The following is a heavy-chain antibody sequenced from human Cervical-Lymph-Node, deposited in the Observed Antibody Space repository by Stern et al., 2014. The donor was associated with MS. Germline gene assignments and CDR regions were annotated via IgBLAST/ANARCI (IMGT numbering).Heavy chain of an antibody. J-gene: IGHJ4*02. CDR2: ISYDGINK. V-gene: IGHV3-30*18. CDR3: AKVGSIAVAGTGFDY. Sequence: VQLVESGGGVVQPGRSLRLSCAASGFIFSSYGMHWVRQAPGKGLEWVAVISYDGINKYYADSVKGRFTISRDNSKNTLYLQMNSLRAEDTAVYYCAKVGSIAVAGTGFDYWGQGTLVTVSS. D-gene: IGHD6-19*01. CDR1: GFIFSSYG.